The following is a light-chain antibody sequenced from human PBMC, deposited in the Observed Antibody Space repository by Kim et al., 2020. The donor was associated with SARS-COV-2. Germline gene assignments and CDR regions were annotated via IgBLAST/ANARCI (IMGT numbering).Light chain of an antibody. Sequence: SESVGDRVTITCRARQSISSWLAWYQQKPGKAPKLLIYKASSLESGVPSRFSGSGSGTEFTLTISSLQPDDFATYYCQQYNSYPTFGQGTKVDIK. J-gene: IGKJ1*01. CDR2: KAS. CDR3: QQYNSYPT. CDR1: QSISSW. V-gene: IGKV1-5*03.